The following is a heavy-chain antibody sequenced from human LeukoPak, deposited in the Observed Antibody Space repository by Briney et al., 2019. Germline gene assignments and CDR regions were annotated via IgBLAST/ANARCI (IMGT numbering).Heavy chain of an antibody. CDR3: ARGRITDSSGYYYVRHDDY. CDR2: INHSGST. Sequence: KSSETLSLTCAVYGRSFSGYYWSWIRQPPGKRLEWIGEINHSGSTNYNPSLKSRVTISADTSKNQFSLKLSSVTAADTAVYYCARGRITDSSGYYYVRHDDYWGQGTLVTVSS. V-gene: IGHV4-34*01. J-gene: IGHJ4*02. CDR1: GRSFSGYY. D-gene: IGHD3-22*01.